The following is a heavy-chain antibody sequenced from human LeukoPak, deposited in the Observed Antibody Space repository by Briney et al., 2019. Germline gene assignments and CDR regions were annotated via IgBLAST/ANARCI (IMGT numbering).Heavy chain of an antibody. CDR2: ISSSGSTI. J-gene: IGHJ4*02. Sequence: GGSLRLSCAASGFTFSDYYMSWIRQAPGKGLEWVSYISSSGSTIYYADSVKGRFTISRDNAKNSLYLQMNSLRAEDTAVYYCARSPMPPPNWRPYFFDYWGQGTLVTVSS. CDR1: GFTFSDYY. CDR3: ARSPMPPPNWRPYFFDY. D-gene: IGHD1-1*01. V-gene: IGHV3-11*01.